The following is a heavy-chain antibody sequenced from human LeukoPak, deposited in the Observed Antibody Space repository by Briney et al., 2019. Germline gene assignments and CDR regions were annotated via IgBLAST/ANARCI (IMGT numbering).Heavy chain of an antibody. J-gene: IGHJ5*02. CDR3: ARVQDRKLTVPGTRANWFDP. CDR2: TYYRGST. Sequence: TYYRGSTNYNPSLKGRLTISVDTSNNQFSPKRNSVTAADTAVYYCARVQDRKLTVPGTRANWFDPRGQGTLVTVSS. V-gene: IGHV4-59*01. D-gene: IGHD6-19*01.